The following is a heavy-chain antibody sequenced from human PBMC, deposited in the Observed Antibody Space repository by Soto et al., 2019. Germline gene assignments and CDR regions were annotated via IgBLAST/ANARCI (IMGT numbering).Heavy chain of an antibody. Sequence: GGSLRLCCAASGFTFGSYWMDWVRQAPGKGLVWVSRINGDGRRTTYADSVKGRFTISRDNAKNTLYLQMNSLRADDTAVYYCSRETLWCGESPKSRGPRTLVTVSS. D-gene: IGHD3-10*01. J-gene: IGHJ4*02. CDR1: GFTFGSYW. CDR3: SRETLWCGESPKS. CDR2: INGDGRRT. V-gene: IGHV3-74*01.